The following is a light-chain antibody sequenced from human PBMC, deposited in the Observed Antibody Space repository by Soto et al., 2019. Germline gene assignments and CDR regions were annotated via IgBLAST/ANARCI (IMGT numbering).Light chain of an antibody. CDR3: QQSYSTPPLT. J-gene: IGKJ4*02. Sequence: DIQMTQSPSSLSASVGDRVTITCRASQSISSYLNWYQQKPGKAPKLLIYAASSLQSGGPSRFSGHGTGTSFTLTLRRLPPEGFATYYCQQSYSTPPLTFGGGTKVEIK. V-gene: IGKV1-39*01. CDR2: AAS. CDR1: QSISSY.